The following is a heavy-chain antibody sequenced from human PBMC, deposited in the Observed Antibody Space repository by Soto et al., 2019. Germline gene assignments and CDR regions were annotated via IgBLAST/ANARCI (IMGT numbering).Heavy chain of an antibody. CDR1: GGTFISYS. CDR3: ARDLEPYYYDSSGYYHRGAFDI. CDR2: IIPIFGTA. J-gene: IGHJ3*02. Sequence: SVKVSFKASGGTFISYSISWVRQAPGQGLECMGGIIPIFGTANYAQKFQGRVTITADKSTSTAYMELSSLRSEDTAVYYCARDLEPYYYDSSGYYHRGAFDIWGQGTMVTVSS. D-gene: IGHD3-22*01. V-gene: IGHV1-69*06.